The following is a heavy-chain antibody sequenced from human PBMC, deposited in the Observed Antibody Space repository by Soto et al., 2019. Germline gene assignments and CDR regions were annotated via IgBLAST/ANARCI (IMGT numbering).Heavy chain of an antibody. CDR3: ARQGGYDYYYGMDV. V-gene: IGHV4-39*01. CDR1: GGSISSSSYY. D-gene: IGHD2-2*01. J-gene: IGHJ6*02. CDR2: IYYSGST. Sequence: KPSETLSLTCTVSGGSISSSSYYWGWIRQPPGKGLEWIGSIYYSGSTYYNPSLKSRVTISVDTSKNQFSLKLSSVTAADTAVYYCARQGGYDYYYGMDVWGQGTTVTVSS.